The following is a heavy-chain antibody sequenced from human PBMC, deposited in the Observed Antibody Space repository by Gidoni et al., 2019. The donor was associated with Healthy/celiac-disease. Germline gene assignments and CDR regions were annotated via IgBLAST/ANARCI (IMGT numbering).Heavy chain of an antibody. J-gene: IGHJ4*02. V-gene: IGHV4-39*01. CDR1: GGSISSSSYY. CDR3: ASKVRYFDVLFDY. Sequence: QLQLQESGPGLVKPSETLSLTCTVSGGSISSSSYYWGWIRQPPGKGLEWIGSIYYSGSTYYNPSLKSRVTISVGTSKNQFSLKLSSVTAADTAVYYCASKVRYFDVLFDYWGQGTLVTVSS. CDR2: IYYSGST. D-gene: IGHD3-9*01.